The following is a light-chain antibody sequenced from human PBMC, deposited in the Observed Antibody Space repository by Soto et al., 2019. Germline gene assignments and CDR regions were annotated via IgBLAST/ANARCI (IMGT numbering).Light chain of an antibody. Sequence: AIQMTQSPSSLSASVGDRVTITCRASQGIRNDLGWYQQKPGQAPKLLIYAASSLQSGVPSRFSGSGSGTDFTLTISSLQLEDFAVYYCQEYNNWHPVTFGGGTKVDI. J-gene: IGKJ4*01. V-gene: IGKV1-6*01. CDR1: QGIRND. CDR2: AAS. CDR3: QEYNNWHPVT.